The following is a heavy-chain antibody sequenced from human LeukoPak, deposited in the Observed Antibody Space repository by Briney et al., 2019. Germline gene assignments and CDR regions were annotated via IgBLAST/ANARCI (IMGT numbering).Heavy chain of an antibody. CDR1: GFTFSSYR. J-gene: IGHJ4*02. CDR2: ISSSSSTI. CDR3: ARLGYSSGWDKNYFDY. V-gene: IGHV3-48*04. Sequence: GGSLRLSCAASGFTFSSYRMNWVRQAPGKGLEWVSYISSSSSTIYYADSVKGRFTISRDNAKNSLYLQMNSLRAEDTAVYYCARLGYSSGWDKNYFDYWGQGTLVTVSS. D-gene: IGHD6-19*01.